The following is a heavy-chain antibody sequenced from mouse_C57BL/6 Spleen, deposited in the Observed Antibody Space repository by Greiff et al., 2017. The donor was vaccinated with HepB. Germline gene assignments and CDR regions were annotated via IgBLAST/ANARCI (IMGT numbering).Heavy chain of an antibody. CDR3: ARGDSTVVEGFAY. CDR2: INPYNGGT. CDR1: GYTFTDYY. V-gene: IGHV1-19*01. D-gene: IGHD1-1*01. J-gene: IGHJ3*01. Sequence: VQLQQSGPVLVKPGASVKMSCKASGYTFTDYYMNWVKQSHGKSLEWIGVINPYNGGTSYNQKFKGKATLTVDKSSSTAYMELNSLTSEDSAVYYCARGDSTVVEGFAYWGQGTLVTVSA.